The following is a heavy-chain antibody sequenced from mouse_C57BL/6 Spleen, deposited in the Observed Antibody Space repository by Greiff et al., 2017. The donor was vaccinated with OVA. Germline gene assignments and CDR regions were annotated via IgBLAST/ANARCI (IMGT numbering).Heavy chain of an antibody. CDR1: GFTFSDYG. Sequence: EVKLVESGGGLVKPGGSLKLSCAASGFTFSDYGMHWVRQAPEKGLEWVAYISSGSSTIYYADTVKGRFTISRDNAKNTLFLQMTSLRSEDTAMYYCARPWGTTGFGYWGQGTLVTVSA. D-gene: IGHD1-1*01. V-gene: IGHV5-17*01. J-gene: IGHJ3*01. CDR3: ARPWGTTGFGY. CDR2: ISSGSSTI.